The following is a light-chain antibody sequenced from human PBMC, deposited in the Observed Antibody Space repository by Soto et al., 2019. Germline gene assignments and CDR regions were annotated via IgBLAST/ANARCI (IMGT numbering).Light chain of an antibody. CDR1: QSISHF. J-gene: IGKJ2*01. CDR2: TAS. V-gene: IGKV1-39*01. CDR3: QQSYSNIMYT. Sequence: DIQLTQSPSSLSAFVGDRVIITCRASQSISHFLNWYQQKPGKAPKLLIHTASTLQRGVPSRFSGSGSGTDFSLPISSLQPEDSATYYCQQSYSNIMYTFGQGTKLEIK.